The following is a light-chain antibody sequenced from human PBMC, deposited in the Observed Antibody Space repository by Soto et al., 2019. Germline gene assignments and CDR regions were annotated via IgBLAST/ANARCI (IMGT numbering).Light chain of an antibody. Sequence: DIQMTQSPSTLSASVGDRVTITCRASQSVTNWLAWYQQKPGKAPKLLIYKAFNLESGLPSRFTGSGSGTEFPLTISSLQSDDFSTYYCQQYSTYPITFGQGTRLEIK. CDR3: QQYSTYPIT. CDR1: QSVTNW. CDR2: KAF. V-gene: IGKV1-5*03. J-gene: IGKJ5*01.